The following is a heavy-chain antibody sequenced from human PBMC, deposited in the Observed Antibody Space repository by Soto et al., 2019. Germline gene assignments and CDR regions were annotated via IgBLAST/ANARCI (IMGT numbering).Heavy chain of an antibody. V-gene: IGHV4-31*03. Sequence: SETLSLTCTVSGGSISSGGYYWSWIRQHPGKGLEWIGYIYYSGSTYYNPSLKSRVTISVDTSKNQFSLKLSSVTAADTAVYYCASELRYSSSSGEWFDPWGQGTLVTVSS. D-gene: IGHD6-6*01. CDR1: GGSISSGGYY. J-gene: IGHJ5*02. CDR2: IYYSGST. CDR3: ASELRYSSSSGEWFDP.